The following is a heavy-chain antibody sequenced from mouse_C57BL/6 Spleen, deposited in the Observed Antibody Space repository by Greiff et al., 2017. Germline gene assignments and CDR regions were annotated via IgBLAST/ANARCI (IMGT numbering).Heavy chain of an antibody. J-gene: IGHJ2*01. V-gene: IGHV1-39*01. CDR1: GYSFTDYN. CDR3: ARHYGSSYFDD. CDR2: INPNYGTT. Sequence: EVLLQQSGPDLVQPGASVKISCKASGYSFTDYNMNWVKQSNGKSLEWFGVINPNYGTTSYNQKFKGKGTMTVDQSSSTAYLQLNSLSSEDSAVYYCARHYGSSYFDDWGQGTTLTVSS. D-gene: IGHD1-1*01.